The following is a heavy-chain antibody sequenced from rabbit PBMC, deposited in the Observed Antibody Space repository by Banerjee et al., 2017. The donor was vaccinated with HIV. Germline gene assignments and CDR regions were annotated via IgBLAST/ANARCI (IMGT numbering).Heavy chain of an antibody. CDR2: IYVGSSGKT. V-gene: IGHV1S40*01. CDR1: GFDFSSNA. J-gene: IGHJ6*01. D-gene: IGHD6-1*01. Sequence: QSLEESGGDLVKPGASLTLTCRASGFDFSSNAMCWVRQAPGKRPEWIACIYVGSSGKTAYANWAKGRFSISKTSSTTVTLQMTSLTAADTATYFCATDYIYGNVGWLYGMDLWGPGTLVTVS. CDR3: ATDYIYGNVGWLYGMDL.